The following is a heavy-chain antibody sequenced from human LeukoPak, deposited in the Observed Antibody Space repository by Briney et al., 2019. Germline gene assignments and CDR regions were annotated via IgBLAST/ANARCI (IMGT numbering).Heavy chain of an antibody. J-gene: IGHJ6*02. CDR3: AREGTAAAAPGGYYGMDV. CDR1: GFTFSSYS. V-gene: IGHV3-48*01. CDR2: ISSSSSTI. Sequence: GGSLRLSCAASGFTFSSYSMNWVRQAPGKGLEWVSYISSSSSTIYYADSVKGRFTISRGNAKNSLYLQMNSLRAEDTAVYYCAREGTAAAAPGGYYGMDVWGQGTTVTVSS. D-gene: IGHD6-13*01.